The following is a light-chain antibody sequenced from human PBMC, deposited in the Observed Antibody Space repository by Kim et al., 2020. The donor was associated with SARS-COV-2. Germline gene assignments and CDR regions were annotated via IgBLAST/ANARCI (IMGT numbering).Light chain of an antibody. J-gene: IGLJ3*02. CDR1: NNNEGDSNF. V-gene: IGLV2-11*03. CDR2: DVT. Sequence: SVTISCTGTNNNEGDSNFVTWYQQRPGKAPNLMIYDVTKRPSGVPDRFAGSKSGNTAYLTISGLQAGDEADYYCCSYGGTDTLTVFGGGTQLTVL. CDR3: CSYGGTDTLTV.